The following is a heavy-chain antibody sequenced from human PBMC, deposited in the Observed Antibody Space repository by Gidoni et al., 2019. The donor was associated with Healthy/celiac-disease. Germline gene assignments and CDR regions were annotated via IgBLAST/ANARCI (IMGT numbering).Heavy chain of an antibody. V-gene: IGHV1-2*02. CDR2: INPNIGGT. Sequence: QVQLVQSGAEVKKPGASVKVSCKASGYTFTGYYMHWVRQAPGQGLEWMGWINPNIGGTNYAQKFQGRVTMTRDTSISTAYMELSRLRSDDTAVYYCARADGSGYNWFDPWGQGTLVTVSS. J-gene: IGHJ5*02. CDR1: GYTFTGYY. D-gene: IGHD3-10*01. CDR3: ARADGSGYNWFDP.